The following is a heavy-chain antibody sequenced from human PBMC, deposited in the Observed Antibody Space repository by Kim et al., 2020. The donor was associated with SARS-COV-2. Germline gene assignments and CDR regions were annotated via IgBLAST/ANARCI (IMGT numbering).Heavy chain of an antibody. Sequence: SQTLSLTCAISGDSVSSNSASWNWIRQSPSRGLEWLGRTYYRSKWYNDYAVSVKSRITINPDTSKNQFSLQLNSVTPEDTAVYYCARARMVRGVITIRGFDYWGQGTLVTVSS. CDR2: TYYRSKWYN. J-gene: IGHJ4*02. V-gene: IGHV6-1*01. CDR3: ARARMVRGVITIRGFDY. D-gene: IGHD3-10*01. CDR1: GDSVSSNSAS.